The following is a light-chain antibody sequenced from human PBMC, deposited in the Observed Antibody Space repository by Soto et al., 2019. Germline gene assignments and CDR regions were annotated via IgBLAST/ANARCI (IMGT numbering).Light chain of an antibody. Sequence: DIQMTQSPSTLSAFVGDRVTITCRANQSISSWLAWYQQKPGKAPNLLIYEASSLQSGVPSRFSGSGSGAEFTLTISSLRPDDFATYYCQQYNSSPLTFGGGTKVEIK. V-gene: IGKV1-5*01. CDR1: QSISSW. CDR3: QQYNSSPLT. J-gene: IGKJ4*01. CDR2: EAS.